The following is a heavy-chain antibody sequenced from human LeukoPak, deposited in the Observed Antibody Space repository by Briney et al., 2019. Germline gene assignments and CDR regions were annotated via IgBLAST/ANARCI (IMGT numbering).Heavy chain of an antibody. CDR2: INPKSGNT. V-gene: IGHV1-8*02. J-gene: IGHJ5*02. CDR3: ARGRVFPGVAPLQVWFDP. Sequence: ASVKVSCKASGYTFSSDDINWVRQAPGQGLEWMGWINPKSGNTGYAQKFLGRVTMTRNTSISTAYMELSRLRSEDTAVYYCARGRVFPGVAPLQVWFDPWGQGTPVTVSS. D-gene: IGHD3-10*01. CDR1: GYTFSSDD.